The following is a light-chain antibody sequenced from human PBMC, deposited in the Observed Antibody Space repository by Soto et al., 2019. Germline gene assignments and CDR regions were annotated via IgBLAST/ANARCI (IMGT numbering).Light chain of an antibody. CDR3: QQYYSTPCT. Sequence: DIVMTQSPDSLAVSLGERATINCKSSQSVLYSSNNKNYLAWYQQKPGQPPKLLIYWASTRESGVPDRFSGSGSGTDFTLPISSLQAEDVAVYYCQQYYSTPCTFGQGTKVEIK. CDR1: QSVLYSSNNKNY. V-gene: IGKV4-1*01. CDR2: WAS. J-gene: IGKJ1*01.